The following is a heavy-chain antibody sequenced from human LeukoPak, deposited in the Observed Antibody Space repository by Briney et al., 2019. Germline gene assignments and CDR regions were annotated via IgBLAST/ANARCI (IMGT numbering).Heavy chain of an antibody. D-gene: IGHD3-22*01. Sequence: GGSLRLSCAASGFTFSSYWMHWVRHAPGKGLVWVSRINSDGSSTSYADSVKGRFTISRDNAKNTLYLQMNSLRAEDTAVYYCAALYLDSSGYYVDYWGQGTLVTVSS. J-gene: IGHJ4*02. CDR2: INSDGSST. V-gene: IGHV3-74*01. CDR1: GFTFSSYW. CDR3: AALYLDSSGYYVDY.